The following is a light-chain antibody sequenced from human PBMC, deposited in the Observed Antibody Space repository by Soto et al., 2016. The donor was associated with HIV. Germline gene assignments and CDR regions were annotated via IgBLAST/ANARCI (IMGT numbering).Light chain of an antibody. CDR1: QSISTW. V-gene: IGKV1-5*03. Sequence: DIQMTQSPSTLSASVENRVTITCRASQSISTWLAWYQQKPGKAPKLLIYKASSLESGVPSRFSGSGSGTEFTLTISSLQPDDFATYCCQQYNSYPYTFGQGTKLEIK. J-gene: IGKJ2*01. CDR2: KAS. CDR3: QQYNSYPYT.